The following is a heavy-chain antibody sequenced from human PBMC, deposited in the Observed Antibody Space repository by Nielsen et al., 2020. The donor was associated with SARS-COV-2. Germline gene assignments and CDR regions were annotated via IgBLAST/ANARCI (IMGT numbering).Heavy chain of an antibody. Sequence: ETLSLTCAVSGGSISSSNWWSWVRQAPGKGLEWVSVIYSGGSTYYADSVKGRFTISRDNSKNTLYLQMNSLRAEDTAVYYCARGPYSSGYYYWGQGTLVTVSS. D-gene: IGHD3-22*01. V-gene: IGHV3-53*01. CDR2: IYSGGST. CDR3: ARGPYSSGYYY. CDR1: GGSISSSNW. J-gene: IGHJ4*02.